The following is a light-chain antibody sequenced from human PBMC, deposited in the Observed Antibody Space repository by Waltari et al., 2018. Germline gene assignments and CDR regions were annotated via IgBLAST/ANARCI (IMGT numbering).Light chain of an antibody. J-gene: IGLJ3*02. CDR2: DVT. Sequence: QSALTQPASVSGSPGQSITISCTGIGGAIATSDFVSWYQHHPDRAPQVIIYDVTNRPSGISARFSDSKSADTASLTISGLQTEDEGDYYCASQTPDGVVLFGGGTRVTVL. CDR1: GGAIATSDF. CDR3: ASQTPDGVVL. V-gene: IGLV2-14*03.